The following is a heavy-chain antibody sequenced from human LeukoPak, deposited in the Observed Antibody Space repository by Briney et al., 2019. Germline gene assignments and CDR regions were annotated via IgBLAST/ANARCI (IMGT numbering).Heavy chain of an antibody. J-gene: IGHJ3*02. V-gene: IGHV3-9*01. CDR3: AKDIGYYDILTGYSEAFDI. CDR2: ISWNSGSI. CDR1: GFTFDDYA. D-gene: IGHD3-9*01. Sequence: GGSLRLSCAASGFTFDDYAMHWVRQAPGKGLEWVSGISWNSGSIGYADSVKGRFTISRDNAKNSLYPQMNSLRAEDTALYYCAKDIGYYDILTGYSEAFDIWGQGTMVTVSS.